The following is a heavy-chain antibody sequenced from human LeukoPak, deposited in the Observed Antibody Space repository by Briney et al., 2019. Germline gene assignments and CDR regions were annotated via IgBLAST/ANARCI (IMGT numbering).Heavy chain of an antibody. Sequence: SETLSLTCTVSGGSISNYYWSWIRQPPGKGLEWIGYIYYSGNTNYNPSLKSRVTISVDTSKNQFSLKLSSVTAADTAVYYCARDPRGSSWFDYWGRGTLVTVSS. J-gene: IGHJ4*02. CDR1: GGSISNYY. D-gene: IGHD6-13*01. CDR2: IYYSGNT. CDR3: ARDPRGSSWFDY. V-gene: IGHV4-59*01.